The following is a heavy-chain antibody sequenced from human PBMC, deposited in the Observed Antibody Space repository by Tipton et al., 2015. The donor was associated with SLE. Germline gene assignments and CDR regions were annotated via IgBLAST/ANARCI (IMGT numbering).Heavy chain of an antibody. CDR2: IYYSGST. CDR1: GGSISSSSYY. Sequence: TLSLTCTVSGGSISSSSYYWGWIRQPPGKGLEWIGSIYYSGSTYYNPSLKSRVTISLDTSKNQFSLKLSSVTAADTAVYYCAPSIAARPRDWYFDLWGRGTLVTVSS. D-gene: IGHD6-6*01. V-gene: IGHV4-39*01. J-gene: IGHJ2*01. CDR3: APSIAARPRDWYFDL.